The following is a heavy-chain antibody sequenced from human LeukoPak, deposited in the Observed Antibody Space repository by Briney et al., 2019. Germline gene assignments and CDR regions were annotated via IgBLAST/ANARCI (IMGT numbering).Heavy chain of an antibody. V-gene: IGHV3-74*01. CDR2: MNSDGSTI. CDR1: EFSVKYNY. Sequence: PGGSLRLSCAASEFSVKYNYMTWVRQAPGEGLVWVSRMNSDGSTINYADSVKGRFTISRDNAKNTLYLQMDSLRAEDTAVYYCTKAGAFRFDPWGQGTLVTVSS. J-gene: IGHJ5*02. CDR3: TKAGAFRFDP.